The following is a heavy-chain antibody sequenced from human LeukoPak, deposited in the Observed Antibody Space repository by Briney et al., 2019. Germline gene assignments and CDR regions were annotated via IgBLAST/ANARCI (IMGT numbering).Heavy chain of an antibody. V-gene: IGHV3-11*01. CDR2: IGGGGSIT. D-gene: IGHD1-7*01. J-gene: IGHJ3*02. Sequence: GGSLRLSCAASGFTVSDNCMGWIRQAPGKGLEWVSYIGGGGSITFYADSVKGRFTISRDNAKNSVYLQMNSLRAEDTAVYYCGRDFGLFGTKRSFDIWGQGTMVTVSS. CDR3: GRDFGLFGTKRSFDI. CDR1: GFTVSDNC.